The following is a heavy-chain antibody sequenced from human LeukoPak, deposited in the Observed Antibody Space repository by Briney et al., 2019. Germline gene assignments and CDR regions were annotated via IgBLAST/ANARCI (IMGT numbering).Heavy chain of an antibody. CDR2: ISTSSSYI. V-gene: IGHV3-21*01. D-gene: IGHD2-2*01. Sequence: GGSRRPSCAPPGLTFSSYNVNWVRQAPGKGRGWVSFISTSSSYIYYADSLKGRFTISRDNARNSLFLQMNSLRAEDTAVYYCARDGCSSTSCRFYNWFDPWGQGTLVTVSS. J-gene: IGHJ5*02. CDR1: GLTFSSYN. CDR3: ARDGCSSTSCRFYNWFDP.